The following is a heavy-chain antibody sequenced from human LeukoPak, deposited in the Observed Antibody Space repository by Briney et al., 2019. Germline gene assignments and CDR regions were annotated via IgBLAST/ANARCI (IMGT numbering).Heavy chain of an antibody. D-gene: IGHD2/OR15-2a*01. V-gene: IGHV3-48*01. CDR2: ISSSSGTI. J-gene: IGHJ4*02. CDR3: ASGDYFDDSASPVDY. Sequence: GGSLRLSCAASGFTFSSYSMNWVRQAPGKGLEWVSYISSSSGTILYADSVKGRFTISRDNDKNSLYLQMNSLRAEDTAVYYCASGDYFDDSASPVDYWGQGTLVTVSS. CDR1: GFTFSSYS.